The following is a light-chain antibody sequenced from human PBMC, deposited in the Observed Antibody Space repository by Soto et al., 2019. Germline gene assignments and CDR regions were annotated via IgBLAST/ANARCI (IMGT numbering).Light chain of an antibody. Sequence: PGARATLSCRASPSVGNYLAWYQQKPGQAPRLLIYDASNRAPGIPARFSGSGSGTDFTLTISSLEPEDFAVYYCQQRIDWPVTFGQGTRLEIK. CDR1: PSVGNY. CDR3: QQRIDWPVT. J-gene: IGKJ5*01. CDR2: DAS. V-gene: IGKV3-11*01.